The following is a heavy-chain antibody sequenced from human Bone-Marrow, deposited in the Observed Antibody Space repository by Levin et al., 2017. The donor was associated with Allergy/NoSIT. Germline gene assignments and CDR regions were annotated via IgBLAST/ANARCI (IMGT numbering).Heavy chain of an antibody. V-gene: IGHV4-31*03. CDR1: GGSISSGGYY. D-gene: IGHD2-15*01. CDR2: IYYSGST. CDR3: ARVAAQSSPGYYFDY. J-gene: IGHJ4*02. Sequence: SQTLSLTCTVSGGSISSGGYYWSWIRQHPGKGLEWIGYIYYSGSTYYNPSLKSRVTISVDTSKNQFSLKLSSVTAADTAVYYCARVAAQSSPGYYFDYWGQGTLVTVSS.